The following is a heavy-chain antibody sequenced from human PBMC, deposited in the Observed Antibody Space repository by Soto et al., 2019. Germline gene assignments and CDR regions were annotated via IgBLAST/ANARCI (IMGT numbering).Heavy chain of an antibody. CDR2: IIPILGIT. J-gene: IGHJ4*02. D-gene: IGHD3-9*01. V-gene: IGHV1-69*02. CDR3: ARDDILTGYKGALGY. Sequence: SVKVSCKASGGTFSSYTISWVRQAPGQGLEWMGRIIPILGITNYAQKFQGRVTITADKSTSTAYMELSSLRSEDTAVYYCARDDILTGYKGALGYWGQGTLVTVSS. CDR1: GGTFSSYT.